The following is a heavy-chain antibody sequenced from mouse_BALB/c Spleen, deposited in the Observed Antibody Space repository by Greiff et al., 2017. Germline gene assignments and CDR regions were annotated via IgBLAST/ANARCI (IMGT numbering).Heavy chain of an antibody. Sequence: EVQRVESGGGLVQPKGSLKLSCAASGFTFNTYAMNWVRQAPGKGLEWVARIRSKSNNYATYYADSVKDRFTISRDDSQSMLYLQMNNLKTEDTAMYYCVTLLRNAMDYWGQGTSVTVSS. D-gene: IGHD6-1*01. CDR2: IRSKSNNYAT. V-gene: IGHV10-1*02. CDR3: VTLLRNAMDY. CDR1: GFTFNTYA. J-gene: IGHJ4*01.